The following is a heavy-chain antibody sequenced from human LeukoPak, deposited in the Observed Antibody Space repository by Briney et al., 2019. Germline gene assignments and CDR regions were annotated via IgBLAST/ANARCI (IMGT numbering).Heavy chain of an antibody. Sequence: GESLKISCKGFGYDFTTYWIAWVRQMPGKGLEWMGNINPVNSETTYSPSFQGLVTMSVDKSISTAYLQLSSLKASDTAMYFCARHWSAAWFGYWDQGSPVTVSS. CDR2: INPVNSET. D-gene: IGHD3-3*01. V-gene: IGHV5-51*01. CDR3: ARHWSAAWFGY. CDR1: GYDFTTYW. J-gene: IGHJ4*03.